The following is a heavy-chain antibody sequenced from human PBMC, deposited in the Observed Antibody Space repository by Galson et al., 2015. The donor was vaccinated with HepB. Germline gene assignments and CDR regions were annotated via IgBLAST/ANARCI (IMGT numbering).Heavy chain of an antibody. V-gene: IGHV1-18*01. J-gene: IGHJ3*02. D-gene: IGHD1-26*01. CDR2: ISAYNGNT. Sequence: QSGAEVKKPGESLKISCKASGYTFTSYGISWVRQAPGQGLEWMGWISAYNGNTNYAQKLQGRVTMTTDTSTSTAYMELRSLRSDDTAVYYCARDEGMVLIVGATMSAFDIWGQGTMVTVSS. CDR1: GYTFTSYG. CDR3: ARDEGMVLIVGATMSAFDI.